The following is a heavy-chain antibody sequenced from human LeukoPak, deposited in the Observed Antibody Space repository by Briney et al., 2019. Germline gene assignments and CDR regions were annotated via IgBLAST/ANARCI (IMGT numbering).Heavy chain of an antibody. CDR2: ISWDGGST. Sequence: PGGSLRLSCAASGFTFDDYAMHWVRQAPGKGLEWVSLISWDGGSTYYADSVKGRFTISRDNSKNSLYLQMNSLRAEDTALYYCAKDQGPTHPDYGDYGRGLSRPPMDVRGKGTTVTVSS. CDR3: AKDQGPTHPDYGDYGRGLSRPPMDV. J-gene: IGHJ6*03. D-gene: IGHD4-17*01. CDR1: GFTFDDYA. V-gene: IGHV3-43D*03.